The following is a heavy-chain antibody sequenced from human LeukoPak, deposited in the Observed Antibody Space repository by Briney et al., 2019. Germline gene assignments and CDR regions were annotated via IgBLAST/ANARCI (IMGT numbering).Heavy chain of an antibody. D-gene: IGHD2-21*02. J-gene: IGHJ4*02. Sequence: GGSLRLSCAASGFTFSNAWMSWVRQAPGKGLEWVGRIKSKTDGGTTDYAAPVKGRCTISRDDSKNTLYLQMNSLKTEDTAVYYCTTDLCGGDCYLYYFDYWGQGTLVTVSS. V-gene: IGHV3-15*01. CDR2: IKSKTDGGTT. CDR3: TTDLCGGDCYLYYFDY. CDR1: GFTFSNAW.